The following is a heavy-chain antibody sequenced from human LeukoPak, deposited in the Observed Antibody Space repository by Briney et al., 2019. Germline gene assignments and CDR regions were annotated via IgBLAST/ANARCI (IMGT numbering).Heavy chain of an antibody. V-gene: IGHV4-39*07. J-gene: IGHJ4*02. CDR2: IYYSGST. D-gene: IGHD6-13*01. Sequence: PSETLSLTCTVSGGSISSSSYYWGWIRQPPGKGLEWIGSIYYSGSTYYNPSLKSRVTISGDTSKNQFSLKLSSVTAADTAVYYCARGGGSSRYYFDYWGQGTLVTVSS. CDR3: ARGGGSSRYYFDY. CDR1: GGSISSSSYY.